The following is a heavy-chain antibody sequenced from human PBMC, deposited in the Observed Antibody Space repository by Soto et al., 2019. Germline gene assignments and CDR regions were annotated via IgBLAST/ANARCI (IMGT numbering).Heavy chain of an antibody. J-gene: IGHJ4*02. Sequence: ASLKVCYKGSGYTFTSYGNSWVRQAPGQGLEWMGWISAYNGNTNYAQKLQGRVTMTTDTSTSTAYMELRSLRSDDTAVYYCARDSSGYTYYWGQGTLVTVS. V-gene: IGHV1-18*01. CDR1: GYTFTSYG. CDR2: ISAYNGNT. CDR3: ARDSSGYTYY. D-gene: IGHD3-22*01.